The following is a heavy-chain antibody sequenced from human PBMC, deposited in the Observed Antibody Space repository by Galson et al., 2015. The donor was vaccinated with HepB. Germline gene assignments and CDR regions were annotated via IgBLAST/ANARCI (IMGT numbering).Heavy chain of an antibody. D-gene: IGHD2-21*02. CDR3: ARGSYCGADCFPYHFDY. CDR1: RFRFSDYF. CDR2: VSSDATSA. Sequence: SGAEVKKPGRSLRLSCAVSSTHFRFRFSDYFMAWIRQTPGKGLEWISYVSSDATSADFADSVRGRFTISRDNANNSMSLQMTSLKVEDTAVYFCARGSYCGADCFPYHFDYWGQEVLVTVSP. J-gene: IGHJ4*02. V-gene: IGHV3-11*06.